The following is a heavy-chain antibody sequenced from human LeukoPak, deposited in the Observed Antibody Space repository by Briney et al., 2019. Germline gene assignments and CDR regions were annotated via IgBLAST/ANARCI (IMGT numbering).Heavy chain of an antibody. CDR2: INHSGST. Sequence: PSETLSLTCAVYGGSFSGYYWSWIRQPPGKGLEWIGEINHSGSTNYNPSLKSRVTISVDTSKNQFSLKLSSVTAADTAVYYCARRRQLLFLPYYYMDVWGKGTTVTISS. V-gene: IGHV4-34*01. CDR3: ARRRQLLFLPYYYMDV. J-gene: IGHJ6*03. CDR1: GGSFSGYY. D-gene: IGHD2-2*01.